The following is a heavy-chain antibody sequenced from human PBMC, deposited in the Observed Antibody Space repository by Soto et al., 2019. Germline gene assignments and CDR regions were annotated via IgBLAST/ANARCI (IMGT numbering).Heavy chain of an antibody. J-gene: IGHJ5*02. D-gene: IGHD6-13*01. CDR2: IYTSGST. V-gene: IGHV4-4*07. CDR1: GGSISSYY. Sequence: ETLSLTCTVSGGSISSYYWSWIRQPAGKGLEWIGRIYTSGSTNYNPSLKSRVTMSVDTSKNQFSLKLSSVTAADTAVYYCARGRSSSWYRYNWFDPWGQGTLVTVSS. CDR3: ARGRSSSWYRYNWFDP.